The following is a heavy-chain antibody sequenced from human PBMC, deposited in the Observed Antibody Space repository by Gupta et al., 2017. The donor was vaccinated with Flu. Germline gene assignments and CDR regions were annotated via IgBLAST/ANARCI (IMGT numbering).Heavy chain of an antibody. CDR3: LRRVQCISL. D-gene: IGHD3-22*01. J-gene: IGHJ4*03. CDR2: IPTRGST. V-gene: IGHV4-34*01. Sequence: QVQLQQWGARLLKPSSGLSLTCAVYGGSFSGYYGSWVRQPPVQGMAWIGDIPTRGSTKDTPYLQSRVTIARVTSKKQLSMQMRCGSAADTSDEHGLRRVQCISLRGQGTPVTV. CDR1: GGSFSGYY.